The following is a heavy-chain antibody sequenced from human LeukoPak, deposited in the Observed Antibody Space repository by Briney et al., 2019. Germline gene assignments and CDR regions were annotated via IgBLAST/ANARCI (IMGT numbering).Heavy chain of an antibody. J-gene: IGHJ6*02. D-gene: IGHD1-1*01. CDR2: INHSGST. V-gene: IGHV4-34*01. CDR3: ARGNEARLYYYGMDV. Sequence: SETLSLTCAVYGGSFSGYYWSWIRQPPGKGLEWIGEINHSGSTNYNPSLKSRVTISVDTSKNQFSLKLSSVTAADTAVYYCARGNEARLYYYGMDVWGRGTTVTVSS. CDR1: GGSFSGYY.